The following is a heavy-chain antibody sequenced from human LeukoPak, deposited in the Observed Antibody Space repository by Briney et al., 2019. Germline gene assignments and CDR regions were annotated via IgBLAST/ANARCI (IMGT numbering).Heavy chain of an antibody. V-gene: IGHV3-7*01. CDR3: ARDPTYDAGSPLGY. CDR2: IKYDGSEK. CDR1: GFPFSRYW. J-gene: IGHJ4*02. Sequence: GGSLRLSCAASGFPFSRYWMTWVRQAPGKGLEWVANIKYDGSEKFYVGSVRGRFTISRDNTNNSLHLQMNSLRAEDTAIYYCARDPTYDAGSPLGYGGQGTLVAVSS. D-gene: IGHD3-10*01.